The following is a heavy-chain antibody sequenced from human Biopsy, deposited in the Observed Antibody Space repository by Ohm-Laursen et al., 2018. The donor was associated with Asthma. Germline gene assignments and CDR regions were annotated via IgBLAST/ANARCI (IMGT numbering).Heavy chain of an antibody. J-gene: IGHJ6*02. CDR3: ARGPELDV. CDR2: TNERGVT. Sequence: SDTLSLTCSMYGLSSSAYYWTWIRQSPGKGLEWIGETNERGVTNNNLSLKSRVIISIDTYWNRVSLKLTSVTAADTAVYYCARGPELDVWGQGTTVTVSS. V-gene: IGHV4-34*01. CDR1: GLSSSAYY.